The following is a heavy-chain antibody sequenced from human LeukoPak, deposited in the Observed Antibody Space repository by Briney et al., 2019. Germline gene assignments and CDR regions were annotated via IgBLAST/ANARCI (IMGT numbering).Heavy chain of an antibody. Sequence: SGTLSLTCAVSGGSISSSNWWSWVRQPPGKGLEWIGEIYHSGSTNYNPSFKSRVTISVDKSKNQFSLKLSSVTAADTAVYYCARVATYYDILTGRFDPWGQGTLVTVSS. CDR3: ARVATYYDILTGRFDP. CDR2: IYHSGST. J-gene: IGHJ5*02. D-gene: IGHD3-9*01. CDR1: GGSISSSNW. V-gene: IGHV4-4*02.